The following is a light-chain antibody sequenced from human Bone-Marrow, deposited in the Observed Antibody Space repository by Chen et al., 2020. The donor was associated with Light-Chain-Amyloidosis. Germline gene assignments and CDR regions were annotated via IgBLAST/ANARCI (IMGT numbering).Light chain of an antibody. Sequence: SSELTQPPSVSVSQGQTARLTCSGDDLPTKYAYWYQQKPGQAPVLVIHRDTERPSGISERFSGSSSGTTATLTISGVQAEDEADYHCQSADSSGTYEVIFGGGTKLTVL. J-gene: IGLJ2*01. V-gene: IGLV3-25*03. CDR1: DLPTKY. CDR2: RDT. CDR3: QSADSSGTYEVI.